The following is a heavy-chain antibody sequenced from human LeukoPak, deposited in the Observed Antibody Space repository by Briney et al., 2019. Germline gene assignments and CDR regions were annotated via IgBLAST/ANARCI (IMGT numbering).Heavy chain of an antibody. CDR3: ARQPTMYSSGWYDY. V-gene: IGHV4-39*01. Sequence: SETLSLTCTVSGGSISSSSYYWGWIRQPPGKGLEWIGSIYYSGSTYYNPSLKSRVTISVDTSKNQFSLKLSSVTAADTAVYYCARQPTMYSSGWYDYWGQGTLVTVSS. J-gene: IGHJ4*02. D-gene: IGHD6-19*01. CDR2: IYYSGST. CDR1: GGSISSSSYY.